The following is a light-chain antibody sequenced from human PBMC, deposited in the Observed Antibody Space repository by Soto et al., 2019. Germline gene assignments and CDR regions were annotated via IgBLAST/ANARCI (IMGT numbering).Light chain of an antibody. CDR3: QQSYSTPRT. CDR1: QSISSY. J-gene: IGKJ2*01. Sequence: DIQMTQSPSSLSASVGDRVTITCRASQSISSYLNWYQQKPGKAPKLLIYAASSLQSGIPSRFSGCGPGTDFTLTNSSLQPKDFATDYCQQSYSTPRTFGQGTKLEIK. CDR2: AAS. V-gene: IGKV1-39*01.